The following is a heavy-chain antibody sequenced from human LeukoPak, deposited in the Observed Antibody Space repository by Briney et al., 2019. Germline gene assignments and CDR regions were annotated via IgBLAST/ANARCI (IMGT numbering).Heavy chain of an antibody. V-gene: IGHV3-66*01. CDR2: IHKDGTT. Sequence: PGRSLRLSCAASGLTVSSSYMSWVRQAPGKGLEWVSIIHKDGTTYYADSVKGRFTISRDNSKNTLYLQMNSLRAEDTAVYYCARTIREWELPGGAYYFDYWGQGTLVTVSS. CDR1: GLTVSSSY. J-gene: IGHJ4*02. D-gene: IGHD1-26*01. CDR3: ARTIREWELPGGAYYFDY.